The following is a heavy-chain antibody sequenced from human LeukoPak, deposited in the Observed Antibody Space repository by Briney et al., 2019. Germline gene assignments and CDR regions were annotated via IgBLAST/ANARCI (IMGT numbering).Heavy chain of an antibody. Sequence: PSETLSLTCTVSGGSISSGSYYWSWIRQPAGKGLEWIGRIYTSGSTNYNPSLKSRVTISVDTSKNQFSLKLSSVTAADTAVYYCARASYSYDINGWVPFDYWGQGTLVTVSS. CDR3: ARASYSYDINGWVPFDY. CDR1: GGSISSGSYY. J-gene: IGHJ4*02. D-gene: IGHD3-22*01. CDR2: IYTSGST. V-gene: IGHV4-61*02.